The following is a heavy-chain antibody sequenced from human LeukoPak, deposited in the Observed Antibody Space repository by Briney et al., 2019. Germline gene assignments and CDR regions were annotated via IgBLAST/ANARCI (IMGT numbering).Heavy chain of an antibody. CDR3: AKGYSYGPYYFDY. V-gene: IGHV3-23*01. D-gene: IGHD5-18*01. CDR2: ISGSGGST. CDR1: GFTFSSYA. Sequence: PGGSLRLSCAASGFTFSSYAMSWVRQARGKGLEWVSAISGSGGSTYYADSVKGRFTISRDNSKNTLYLQMNSLRAEDTAVYYCAKGYSYGPYYFDYWGQGTLVTVSS. J-gene: IGHJ4*02.